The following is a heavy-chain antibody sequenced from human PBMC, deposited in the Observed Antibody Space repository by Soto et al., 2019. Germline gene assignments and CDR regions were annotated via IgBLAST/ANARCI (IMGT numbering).Heavy chain of an antibody. CDR1: GYTFTSYA. CDR2: INAGNGNT. D-gene: IGHD1-1*01. V-gene: IGHV1-3*01. Sequence: ASVKVSCKASGYTFTSYAMHWVRQAPGQRLEWMGWINAGNGNTKYSQKFQGRVTITRDTSASTAYMELSSLRSEDTAVYYCARDGNENYYYYYGMDVWGRGTTVTVSS. CDR3: ARDGNENYYYYYGMDV. J-gene: IGHJ6*02.